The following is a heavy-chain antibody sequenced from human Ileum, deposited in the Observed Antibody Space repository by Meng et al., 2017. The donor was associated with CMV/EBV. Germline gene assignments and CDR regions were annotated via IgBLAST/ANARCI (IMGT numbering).Heavy chain of an antibody. D-gene: IGHD3-3*01. CDR2: VSYSGDT. CDR3: ARILKTGVNGRGWFDL. CDR1: GGSISSSTYY. J-gene: IGHJ5*01. Sequence: SETLSLTCTVSGGSISSSTYYWGWIRQPPGKGLEWIGSVSYSGDTDYNPSPTSRVTMSVDTSKTQFFLKLNSVTAADTAVYYCARILKTGVNGRGWFDLWGQGILVTVSS. V-gene: IGHV4-39*07.